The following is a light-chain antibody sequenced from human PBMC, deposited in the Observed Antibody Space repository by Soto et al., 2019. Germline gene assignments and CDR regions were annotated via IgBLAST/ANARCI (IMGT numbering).Light chain of an antibody. V-gene: IGKV1-5*03. J-gene: IGKJ1*01. CDR1: QTIDDW. CDR3: QQYHRWT. Sequence: DVPMTQSPSTLAASVGDRVTITCRASQTIDDWMAWYQQKPGKAPKLLIYRASNLESGVPSRFSGSGSGTEFTLTISSLQPDDFATYYCQQYHRWTFGQGTKVEIK. CDR2: RAS.